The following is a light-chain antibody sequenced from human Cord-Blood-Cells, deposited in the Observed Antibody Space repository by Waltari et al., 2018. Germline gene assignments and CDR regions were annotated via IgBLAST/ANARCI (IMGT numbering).Light chain of an antibody. CDR1: QSISSY. Sequence: DIQMTQSPSSLSASVGDRVTITCRASQSISSYLNWYQQKPGKAPKLLIYAASSLQSGVTSRFSGSVSGTDFTLTISSLQPEDFATYYCQQSYSTLYSFGQGTKLEIK. V-gene: IGKV1-39*01. CDR2: AAS. J-gene: IGKJ2*03. CDR3: QQSYSTLYS.